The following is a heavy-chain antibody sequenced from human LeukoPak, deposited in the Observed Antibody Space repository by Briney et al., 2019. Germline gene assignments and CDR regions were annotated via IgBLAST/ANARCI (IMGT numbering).Heavy chain of an antibody. Sequence: GGSLRLSCAASGFTFSGYSMNWVRQAPGKGLEWVAVIWYDGSNKYYADSVKGRFTISRDNFKNTLYLQMNSLRAEDTAVYYCARAHYYDSKALDYWGQGTLVTVSS. CDR3: ARAHYYDSKALDY. CDR1: GFTFSGYS. D-gene: IGHD3-22*01. V-gene: IGHV3-33*08. J-gene: IGHJ4*02. CDR2: IWYDGSNK.